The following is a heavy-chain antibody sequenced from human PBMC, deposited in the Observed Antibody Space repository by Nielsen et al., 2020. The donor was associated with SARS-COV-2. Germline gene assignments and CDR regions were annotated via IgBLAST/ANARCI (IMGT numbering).Heavy chain of an antibody. CDR2: ISTSGDYI. CDR1: GFTVSSDY. V-gene: IGHV3-21*01. Sequence: GGSLRLSCAASGFTVSSDYMGWVRQAPGKVLEWVSSISTSGDYIYYADLVQGRFAISRDNAKDSLYLQMNSLRAEDTAMYYCARDRSGYAFDFWGQGALVTVSS. D-gene: IGHD5-18*01. CDR3: ARDRSGYAFDF. J-gene: IGHJ4*02.